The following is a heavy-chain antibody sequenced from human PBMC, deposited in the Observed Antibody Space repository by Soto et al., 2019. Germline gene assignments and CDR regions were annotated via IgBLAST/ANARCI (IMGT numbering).Heavy chain of an antibody. CDR2: IRSKAYGGTT. D-gene: IGHD3-3*01. CDR3: TRSPPLLAIFGVAHFDY. J-gene: IGHJ4*02. CDR1: GFTFGDYA. Sequence: GGSLRLSCTASGFTFGDYAMSWFRQAPGKGLEWVGFIRSKAYGGTTEYTASVKGRFTISRDDSKSIAYLQMNSLKTEDTAVYYCTRSPPLLAIFGVAHFDYWGQGTLVTVSS. V-gene: IGHV3-49*01.